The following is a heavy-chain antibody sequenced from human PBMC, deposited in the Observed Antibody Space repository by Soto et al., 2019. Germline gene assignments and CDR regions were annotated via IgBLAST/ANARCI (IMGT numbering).Heavy chain of an antibody. V-gene: IGHV4-59*01. CDR3: ATDYGDYVGAFDI. CDR1: GGSISSYY. CDR2: IYNSGTT. D-gene: IGHD4-17*01. J-gene: IGHJ3*02. Sequence: SETLSLTCTVSGGSISSYYWSWIRQSPGKGLEWITHIYNSGTTNYNPSLKSRVTMSVDTSKNQFSLKLRSVTAADTAVYCCATDYGDYVGAFDIWGQGTMVTVSS.